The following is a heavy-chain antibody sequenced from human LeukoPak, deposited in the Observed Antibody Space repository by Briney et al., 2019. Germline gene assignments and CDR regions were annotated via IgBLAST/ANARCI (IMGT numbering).Heavy chain of an antibody. J-gene: IGHJ4*02. Sequence: GGSLRLSCAASGFTFSSYAMSWVRQGPGKGLEWVALVSYDGGSKYYADSVKGRITISRDNSKNTLHLQMNSLRTEDTAVYYCARVKGGIAAAGNYFDYWGQGTLVTVSS. CDR3: ARVKGGIAAAGNYFDY. V-gene: IGHV3-30-3*01. CDR1: GFTFSSYA. CDR2: VSYDGGSK. D-gene: IGHD6-13*01.